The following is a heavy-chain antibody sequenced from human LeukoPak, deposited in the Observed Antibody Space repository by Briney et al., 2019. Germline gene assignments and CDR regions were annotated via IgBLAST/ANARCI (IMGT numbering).Heavy chain of an antibody. CDR2: IHYTGST. D-gene: IGHD4/OR15-4a*01. J-gene: IGHJ5*02. CDR1: GGSISSYY. Sequence: SETLSLTCTVSGGSISSYYWSWIRQPAGKGLEWIGYIHYTGSTNDNPFLKSRVTISVDTSKNQFSLKLSSVTAADTAVYYCATHDYRNWFDPWGQGTLVTVSS. CDR3: ATHDYRNWFDP. V-gene: IGHV4-59*01.